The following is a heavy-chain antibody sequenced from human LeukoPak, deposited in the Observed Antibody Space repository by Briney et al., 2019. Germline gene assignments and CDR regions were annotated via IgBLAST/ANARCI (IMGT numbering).Heavy chain of an antibody. CDR1: GFTFSSYS. V-gene: IGHV3-21*01. CDR3: ARVRRGYSGYAFDY. D-gene: IGHD5-12*01. Sequence: GGSLRLSCAASGFTFSSYSMSWVRQAPGEGLEWVSSISSSSSYIYYADSVKGRFTISRDNAKNSLYLQMNSLRAEDTAVYYCARVRRGYSGYAFDYWGQGTLVTVSS. J-gene: IGHJ4*02. CDR2: ISSSSSYI.